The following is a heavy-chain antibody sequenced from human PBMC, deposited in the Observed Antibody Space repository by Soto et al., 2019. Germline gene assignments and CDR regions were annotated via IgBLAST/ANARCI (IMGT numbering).Heavy chain of an antibody. Sequence: GSLRLSCADYGFTFNSYAMSWVRQAPGQGLEWVSAISGSGGSTYYADSVKGRFTISRDNSKNTLYLQMNSLRAEDTAVYYCAKDRGSSWTDRWGQGTLVTVSS. CDR2: ISGSGGST. CDR3: AKDRGSSWTDR. V-gene: IGHV3-23*01. J-gene: IGHJ5*02. D-gene: IGHD6-13*01. CDR1: GFTFNSYA.